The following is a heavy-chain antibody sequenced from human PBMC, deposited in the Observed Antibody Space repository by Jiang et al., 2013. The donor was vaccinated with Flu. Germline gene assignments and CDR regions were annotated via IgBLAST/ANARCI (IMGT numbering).Heavy chain of an antibody. Sequence: VQLVESGGGLVKPGGSLRLSCATSGFTFSQAWMTWVRQAPGKGLEWVGRIVSKVDGETRDYAAPVRGRFTISRDDSRNRMYLQMNSLKIEDTGVYYCTTDHEWRGWRGDNIDSNFDHWGRGTLVTVSA. CDR2: IVSKVDGETR. CDR3: TTDHEWRGWRGDNIDSNFDH. CDR1: GFTFSQAW. J-gene: IGHJ4*02. D-gene: IGHD3-3*01. V-gene: IGHV3-15*04.